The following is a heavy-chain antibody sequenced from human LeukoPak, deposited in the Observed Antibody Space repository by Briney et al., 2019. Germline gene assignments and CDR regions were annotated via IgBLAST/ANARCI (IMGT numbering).Heavy chain of an antibody. J-gene: IGHJ6*02. D-gene: IGHD3-10*01. CDR2: ISYDGSDE. Sequence: GKSLRLSFAASGFTFSNYAMHWVRQAPGKGLEWVAIISYDGSDEHYADFVKGRFTISRDNAKNTLYLQMDSLRAEDTAVYYCARDYYGSGIPHGMDVWGQGTTVTVSS. V-gene: IGHV3-30-3*01. CDR1: GFTFSNYA. CDR3: ARDYYGSGIPHGMDV.